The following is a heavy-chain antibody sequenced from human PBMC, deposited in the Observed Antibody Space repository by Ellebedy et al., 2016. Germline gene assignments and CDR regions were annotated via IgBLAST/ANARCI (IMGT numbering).Heavy chain of an antibody. J-gene: IGHJ4*02. V-gene: IGHV1-18*04. CDR3: AKTSGWGYGEN. CDR1: GYTFTTFS. Sequence: ASVKVSXXASGYTFTTFSITRVRQVPGQGLEWMGFVNTFSGNTKFAQKFQGRVSMTTDSSTHTAYMDLRSLRSDDTAMYYCAKTSGWGYGENWGQGTLVTVSS. CDR2: VNTFSGNT. D-gene: IGHD3-10*01.